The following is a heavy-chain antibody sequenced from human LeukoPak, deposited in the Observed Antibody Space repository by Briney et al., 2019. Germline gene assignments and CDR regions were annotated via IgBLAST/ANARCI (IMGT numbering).Heavy chain of an antibody. V-gene: IGHV4-38-2*02. J-gene: IGHJ4*02. CDR1: GYSISSGNY. D-gene: IGHD5-18*01. CDR2: IYHSGST. CDR3: ARVLSGYSYGPVDY. Sequence: SETLSLTCSVSGYSISSGNYWGWIRLPPGKGLQWIGSIYHSGSTYYNPSLKSRVTISVDTSKNQFSLKLSSVTAADTAVYYCARVLSGYSYGPVDYWGQGTLVTVSS.